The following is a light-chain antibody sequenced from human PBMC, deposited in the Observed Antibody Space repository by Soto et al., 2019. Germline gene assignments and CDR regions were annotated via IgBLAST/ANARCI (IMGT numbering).Light chain of an antibody. Sequence: EIVLTQSPGTLSLSPGERATLSCRASQSVKSNNLAWYQQIPGQSPRLLIYGASSRATGIPDRFSGSGSGTDFNLTITRVETEDFALYYCQQYCSPALSFGGGTKVEI. CDR1: QSVKSNN. J-gene: IGKJ4*01. V-gene: IGKV3-20*01. CDR3: QQYCSPALS. CDR2: GAS.